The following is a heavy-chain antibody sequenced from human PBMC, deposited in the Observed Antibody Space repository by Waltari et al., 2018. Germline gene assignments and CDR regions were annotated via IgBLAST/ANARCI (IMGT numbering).Heavy chain of an antibody. D-gene: IGHD7-27*01. CDR3: ARVVDWGGYFDY. Sequence: QVQLVQSGGEVKKPGASVKVSCKASGYTLINYGISWVRQAPGQGLEWMGWISSYNGITTYAKKLQGRVTMTTDTSTSTAFMELRSLRSDDTAIYYCARVVDWGGYFDYWGQGTLVTVSS. J-gene: IGHJ4*02. CDR2: ISSYNGIT. CDR1: GYTLINYG. V-gene: IGHV1-18*01.